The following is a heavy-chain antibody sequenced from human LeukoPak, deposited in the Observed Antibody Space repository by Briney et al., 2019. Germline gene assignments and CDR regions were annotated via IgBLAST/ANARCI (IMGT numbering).Heavy chain of an antibody. Sequence: ASVKVSCKASGYTFTSYAMHWVRQAPGQRLEWMGWISAYNGNTNYAQKLQGRVTMTTDTSTNTAYMELRSLRSDDTAVYYCARDDTHYDFWSGYYREAEYFQHWGQGTLVTVSS. CDR2: ISAYNGNT. J-gene: IGHJ1*01. D-gene: IGHD3-3*01. V-gene: IGHV1-18*01. CDR3: ARDDTHYDFWSGYYREAEYFQH. CDR1: GYTFTSYA.